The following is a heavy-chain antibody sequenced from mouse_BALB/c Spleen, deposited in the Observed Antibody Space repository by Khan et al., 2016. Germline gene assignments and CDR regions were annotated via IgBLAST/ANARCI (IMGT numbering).Heavy chain of an antibody. V-gene: IGHV4-1*02. J-gene: IGHJ4*01. CDR1: GFAFSRFW. CDR2: INPESSSI. CDR3: ACGNYYAMDY. Sequence: EVKLLESGGGLVQPGGSLRLSCAASGFAFSRFWMNWVRQAPGKGLEWIGEINPESSSINYTPSLKDKFIISRDNANNTPFMQMSTVRSEDTAVYYCACGNYYAMDYWGQGTSVTVSS. D-gene: IGHD2-1*01.